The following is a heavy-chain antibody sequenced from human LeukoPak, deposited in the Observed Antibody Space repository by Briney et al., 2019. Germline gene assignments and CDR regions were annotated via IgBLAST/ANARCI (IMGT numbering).Heavy chain of an antibody. V-gene: IGHV1-69*05. D-gene: IGHD4-11*01. CDR1: GGTFSSYA. J-gene: IGHJ4*02. CDR2: IIPIFGTA. Sequence: SVRVSCKASGGTFSSYAISWVRQAPGQGLEWMRRIIPIFGTANYAQKFQGRVTITTDESTSTAYMELSSLRSEDTAVYYCAIPHTPTAGTGFYYWGQGTLVTVSS. CDR3: AIPHTPTAGTGFYY.